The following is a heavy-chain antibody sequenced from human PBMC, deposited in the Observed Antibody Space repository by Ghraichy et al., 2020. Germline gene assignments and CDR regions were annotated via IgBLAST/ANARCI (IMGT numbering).Heavy chain of an antibody. Sequence: GGSLRLSCAASGFTFSTYSMHWVRQAPGKGLEWMAVISSDGTDIYYADSVQGRFTISRDNSQNTLYLQMSSLRDEDTAVYYCARPTVTENTRYFDYWGQGTLVTVSS. V-gene: IGHV3-30*04. CDR1: GFTFSTYS. J-gene: IGHJ4*02. D-gene: IGHD4-17*01. CDR2: ISSDGTDI. CDR3: ARPTVTENTRYFDY.